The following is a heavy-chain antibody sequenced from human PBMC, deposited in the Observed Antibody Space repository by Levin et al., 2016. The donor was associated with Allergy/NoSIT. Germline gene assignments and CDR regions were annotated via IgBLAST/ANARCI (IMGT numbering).Heavy chain of an antibody. J-gene: IGHJ4*02. Sequence: GESLKISCAASGFTFSSYAMHWVRQAPGKGLEWVALISYDGSNKYYADSVKGRFTISRDNSKNTLYLQMNGLRAEDTAVYYCARGPMRFLEWFGHYWGQGTLVTVFS. CDR1: GFTFSSYA. CDR3: ARGPMRFLEWFGHY. CDR2: ISYDGSNK. V-gene: IGHV3-30*04. D-gene: IGHD3-3*01.